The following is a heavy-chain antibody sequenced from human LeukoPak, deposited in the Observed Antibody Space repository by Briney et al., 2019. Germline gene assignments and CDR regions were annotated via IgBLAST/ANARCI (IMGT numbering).Heavy chain of an antibody. D-gene: IGHD5-12*01. CDR2: INHSGST. CDR3: ARSGYERYYYYGMDV. Sequence: SETLSLTCTVSGGSISSSSYYWSWIRQPPGKGLEWIGEINHSGSTNYNPSLKSRVTISVDTSKNQFSLKLSSVTAADTAVYYCARSGYERYYYYGMDVWGQGTTVTVSS. CDR1: GGSISSSSYY. J-gene: IGHJ6*02. V-gene: IGHV4-39*07.